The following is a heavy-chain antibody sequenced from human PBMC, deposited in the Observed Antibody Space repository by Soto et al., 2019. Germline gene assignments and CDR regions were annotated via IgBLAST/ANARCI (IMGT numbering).Heavy chain of an antibody. Sequence: SETLSLTCAVYGGSFSGYYWSWIRQPPGKGLEWIGEINHSGSTNYNPSLKSRVTISVDTSKNQFSLKLSSVTAADTAVYYCARDHRYSNLFDYWGQGTLVTVSS. CDR3: ARDHRYSNLFDY. CDR1: GGSFSGYY. CDR2: INHSGST. D-gene: IGHD6-13*01. V-gene: IGHV4-34*01. J-gene: IGHJ4*02.